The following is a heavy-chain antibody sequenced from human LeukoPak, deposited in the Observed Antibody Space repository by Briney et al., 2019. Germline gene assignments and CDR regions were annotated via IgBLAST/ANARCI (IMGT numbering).Heavy chain of an antibody. CDR3: ATIKRGNIYGYFDF. CDR2: INHSGST. D-gene: IGHD5-18*01. CDR1: GGSFSGYY. J-gene: IGHJ4*02. Sequence: SETLSLTCAVYGGSFSGYYWSWIRQPPGKGLEWIGEINHSGSTNYNPSLKSRVTISVDTSKNQFSLKLSSVTAADTAVYYCATIKRGNIYGYFDFWGQGILVTVSS. V-gene: IGHV4-34*01.